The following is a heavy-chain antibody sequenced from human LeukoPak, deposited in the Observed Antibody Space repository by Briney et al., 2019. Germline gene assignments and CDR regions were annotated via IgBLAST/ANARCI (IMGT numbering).Heavy chain of an antibody. V-gene: IGHV4-59*01. J-gene: IGHJ5*02. CDR2: IYYSGST. D-gene: IGHD6-13*01. Sequence: PSETLSLTCTVSGGSISSYYWSWIRQPPGKGLEWIGYIYYSGSTNYNPSLKSRVTISVDTSKNQFSLKLSSVTAADTAVYYCASSPYSSSWYGDNWFDPWGQGTLVTVSS. CDR1: GGSISSYY. CDR3: ASSPYSSSWYGDNWFDP.